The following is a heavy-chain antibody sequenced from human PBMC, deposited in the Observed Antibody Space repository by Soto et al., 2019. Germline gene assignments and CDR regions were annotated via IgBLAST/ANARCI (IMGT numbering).Heavy chain of an antibody. V-gene: IGHV3-7*05. J-gene: IGHJ4*02. CDR2: IKQDGSDQ. CDR1: GFSFSNFC. Sequence: EVQLVESGGGLVQPGGSLRLTCEASGFSFSNFCLTWVRQAPGKGLEWMANIKQDGSDQYYVDSVRGRFTIYRDKAKVLMSLQMDSLGADDVAVYYGARCWDAGSEGPFWGQGPLVTVAS. D-gene: IGHD1-26*01. CDR3: ARCWDAGSEGPF.